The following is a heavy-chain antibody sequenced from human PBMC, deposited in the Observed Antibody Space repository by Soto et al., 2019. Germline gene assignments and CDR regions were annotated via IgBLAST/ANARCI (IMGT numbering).Heavy chain of an antibody. J-gene: IGHJ4*02. V-gene: IGHV1-18*04. CDR2: ISAYNGIT. D-gene: IGHD1-1*01. Sequence: QVQLVQSGPEVKKPGASVRVSCKSSGYTFTSYGISWVRQAPGQGLEWMGWISAYNGITKFAQKFQGRVTMTTDTSANTAFMELRSLRSDDTAVYYCARSEKWGTGNMGAYWGQGTLVTV. CDR3: ARSEKWGTGNMGAY. CDR1: GYTFTSYG.